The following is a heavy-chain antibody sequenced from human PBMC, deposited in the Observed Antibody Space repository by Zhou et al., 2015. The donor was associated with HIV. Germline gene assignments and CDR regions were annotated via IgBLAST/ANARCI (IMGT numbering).Heavy chain of an antibody. Sequence: QVQLVQSGAEVKKPGSSVKVSCKASGGTFSSYAISWVRQAPGQGLEWMGGIIPIFGTANYVQKFQGRVTITADESTSTAYMDLNSLRSGDTAVYYCARGTTSSYFDYWGQGTLVTVSS. J-gene: IGHJ4*02. CDR3: ARGTTSSYFDY. V-gene: IGHV1-69*01. CDR2: IIPIFGTA. D-gene: IGHD1-1*01. CDR1: GGTFSSYA.